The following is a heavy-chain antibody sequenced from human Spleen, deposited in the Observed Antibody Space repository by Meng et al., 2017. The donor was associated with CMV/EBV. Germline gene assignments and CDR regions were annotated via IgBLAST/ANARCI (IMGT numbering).Heavy chain of an antibody. D-gene: IGHD3-16*01. CDR3: ARKSDFGYSLGY. J-gene: IGHJ4*02. Sequence: GSLRLSCAASGFTFSSYSMHWVRQAPGKGLEWIGYIYYPGSSHYNTSLKSRVTISVDTSKNQFSLRLRSVTTADTALYYCARKSDFGYSLGYWGQGTLVTVSS. CDR1: GFTFSSYS. CDR2: IYYPGSS. V-gene: IGHV4-59*13.